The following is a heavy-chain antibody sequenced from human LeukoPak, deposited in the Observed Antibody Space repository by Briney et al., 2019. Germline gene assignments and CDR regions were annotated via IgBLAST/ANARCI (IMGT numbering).Heavy chain of an antibody. CDR1: GFTFSSYS. CDR2: ISDSSGTI. Sequence: GGSLRLSCAASGFTFSSYSMNWVCQAPGKGLEWLSYISDSSGTIFYADSVKGRFTISRDNAKNSLYLQMNSLRAEDTAVYYCARDGSLWGQGTLVTVSS. V-gene: IGHV3-48*01. CDR3: ARDGSL. J-gene: IGHJ4*02.